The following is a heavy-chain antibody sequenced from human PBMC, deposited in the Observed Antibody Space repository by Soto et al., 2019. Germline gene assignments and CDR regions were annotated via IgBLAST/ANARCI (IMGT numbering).Heavy chain of an antibody. CDR2: IYWDADK. J-gene: IGHJ5*02. CDR1: GFSLSTSGVA. V-gene: IGHV2-5*02. D-gene: IGHD3-22*01. CDR3: AHSLIGYYYDSSGSTWFDP. Sequence: HITLKESGPTLVKPTQTLTLTCTFSGFSLSTSGVAVGWIRQPPGKALESLEIIYWDADKLYITSLKSRLTITKDTSKNQVVLTMTNMDTVETATYYCAHSLIGYYYDSSGSTWFDPWGQGTLVTVSS.